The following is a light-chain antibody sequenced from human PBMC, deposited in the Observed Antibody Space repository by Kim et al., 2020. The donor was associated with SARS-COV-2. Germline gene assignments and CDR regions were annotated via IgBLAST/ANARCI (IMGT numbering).Light chain of an antibody. CDR2: SNN. J-gene: IGLJ1*01. CDR1: SPNIGSNT. Sequence: QSVLTQPPSASGTPGQSVTISCSGSSPNIGSNTVNWYQQHPRTTPKHLIYSNNHRPSGVPDRFSGSKSGATASLAIIGLQSEDEADYYCAAWDDSLNGPVFGAGTKVTVL. CDR3: AAWDDSLNGPV. V-gene: IGLV1-44*01.